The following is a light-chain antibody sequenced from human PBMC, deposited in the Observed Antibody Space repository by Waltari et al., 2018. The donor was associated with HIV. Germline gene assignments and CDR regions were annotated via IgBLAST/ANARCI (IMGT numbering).Light chain of an antibody. CDR1: SSDVGGYNY. V-gene: IGLV2-8*01. CDR2: EVS. Sequence: QSALTQPPSASGSPGQPVTIPCTGTSSDVGGYNYVSWYQQHPGKAPKLMISEVSKRPSGVPDRFSGSKSGNTASLTVSGLQAEDEADYYCSSYAGSNNYVFGTGTEVTVL. CDR3: SSYAGSNNYV. J-gene: IGLJ1*01.